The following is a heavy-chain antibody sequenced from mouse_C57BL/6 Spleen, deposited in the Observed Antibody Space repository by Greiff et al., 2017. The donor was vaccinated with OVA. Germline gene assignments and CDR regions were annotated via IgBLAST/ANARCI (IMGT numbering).Heavy chain of an antibody. CDR1: GFTFSSYA. CDR2: ISDGGSYT. V-gene: IGHV5-4*01. J-gene: IGHJ2*01. Sequence: EVQLVESGGGLVKPGGSLKLSCAASGFTFSSYALSWVRQTPEKRLEWVATISDGGSYTNYPNNVKGRFTITSENAKNNLYLQMSHLKSEDTASYYCARNSNSHDYWGQGTTLTVSS. D-gene: IGHD2-5*01. CDR3: ARNSNSHDY.